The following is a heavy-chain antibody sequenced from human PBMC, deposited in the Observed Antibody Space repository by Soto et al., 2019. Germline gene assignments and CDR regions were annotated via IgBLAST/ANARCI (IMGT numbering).Heavy chain of an antibody. CDR1: GISLTTSGGG. Sequence: QIAFKESGPTLVKPTQTLRLTCTISGISLTTSGGGVGWVRRPPGKGLEWVALVYGDGDKRYLTSLKSRLTITKDTSKNQVVLTMTNMDPVDTGTYFCAHNIGGDYVYGFDFWGQGTKVTVSS. J-gene: IGHJ3*01. CDR3: AHNIGGDYVYGFDF. V-gene: IGHV2-5*02. CDR2: VYGDGDK. D-gene: IGHD3-16*01.